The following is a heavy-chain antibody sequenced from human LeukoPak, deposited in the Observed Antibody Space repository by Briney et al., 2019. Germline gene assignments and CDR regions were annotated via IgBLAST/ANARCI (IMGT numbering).Heavy chain of an antibody. Sequence: PGGSLRLSCAASGFTVSSNYMSWVRQAPGKALEWVSVIYSGGTTYYADSVQGRFTISRDNSKNTLYLQMNSLRAEDTAVYYCARELQVEDTKPILEGQSDYWGQGTLVTVSS. CDR2: IYSGGTT. V-gene: IGHV3-53*01. J-gene: IGHJ4*02. D-gene: IGHD4-11*01. CDR1: GFTVSSNY. CDR3: ARELQVEDTKPILEGQSDY.